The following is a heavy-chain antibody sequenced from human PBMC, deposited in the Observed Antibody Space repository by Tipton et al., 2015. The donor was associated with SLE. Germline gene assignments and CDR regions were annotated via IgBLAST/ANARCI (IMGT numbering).Heavy chain of an antibody. Sequence: LRLSCAASGFTFSSYAMSWVRQPPGKGLEWIGEINHSGSTNYNPSLKSRVTISVDTSKNQFSLKLSSVTAADTAVYYCARVWAARDAFDIWGQGTMVTVSS. CDR1: GFTFSSYA. CDR3: ARVWAARDAFDI. CDR2: INHSGST. J-gene: IGHJ3*02. D-gene: IGHD6-6*01. V-gene: IGHV4-34*01.